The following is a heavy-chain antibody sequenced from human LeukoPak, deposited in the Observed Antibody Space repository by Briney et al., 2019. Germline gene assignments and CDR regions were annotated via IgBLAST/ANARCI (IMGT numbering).Heavy chain of an antibody. CDR1: GGSFSGYY. Sequence: SETLSHTCAVYGGSFSGYYWSWIRQPPGKGLEWIGEINHSGSTNYNPSLKSRVTISVDTSKNQFSLKLSSVTAADTAVYYCARARHPNWFDPWGQGTLVTVSS. CDR2: INHSGST. CDR3: ARARHPNWFDP. J-gene: IGHJ5*02. V-gene: IGHV4-34*01.